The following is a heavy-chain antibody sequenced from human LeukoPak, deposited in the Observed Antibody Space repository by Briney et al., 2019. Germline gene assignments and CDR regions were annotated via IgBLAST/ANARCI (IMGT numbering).Heavy chain of an antibody. D-gene: IGHD6-6*01. J-gene: IGHJ3*02. Sequence: PSETLSLTCAVYGGSFSGYYWSWIRQPPGKGLEWIGEINHSGSTNYNPSLKSRVTISVDTSKNQFSLKLSSVTAAATAVYYCAREALAARIRAFDIWGQGKMVTVSS. CDR1: GGSFSGYY. CDR3: AREALAARIRAFDI. CDR2: INHSGST. V-gene: IGHV4-34*01.